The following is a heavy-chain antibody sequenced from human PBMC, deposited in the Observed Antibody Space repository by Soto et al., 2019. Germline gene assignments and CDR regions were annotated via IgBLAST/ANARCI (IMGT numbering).Heavy chain of an antibody. J-gene: IGHJ6*02. CDR1: GGTFSNYA. CDR3: ARDRGGLRFKAMDV. Sequence: SVKVSCKASGGTFSNYAISWVRQAPGQGLEWMGGIIPIFNTANYAQKFQGRVTITADKSTSTAYMELSSLRSEDTAVYYCARDRGGLRFKAMDVWGQGTTVTVSS. CDR2: IIPIFNTA. D-gene: IGHD2-15*01. V-gene: IGHV1-69*06.